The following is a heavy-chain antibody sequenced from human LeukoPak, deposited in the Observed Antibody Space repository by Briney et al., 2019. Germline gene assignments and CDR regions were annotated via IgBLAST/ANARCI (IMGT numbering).Heavy chain of an antibody. V-gene: IGHV1-2*02. CDR3: ARDTRTAMVPGY. Sequence: ASVKVSCKASGYTFTGYYMHWVRQAPGQGLEWMGWINPNSGGTNYAQKFQGRVTMTRDTSTSTVYMELSSLRSEDTAVYYCARDTRTAMVPGYWGQGTLATVSS. J-gene: IGHJ4*02. CDR2: INPNSGGT. D-gene: IGHD5-18*01. CDR1: GYTFTGYY.